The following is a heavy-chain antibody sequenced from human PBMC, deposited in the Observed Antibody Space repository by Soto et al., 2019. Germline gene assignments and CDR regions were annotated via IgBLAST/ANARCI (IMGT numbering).Heavy chain of an antibody. D-gene: IGHD2-2*02. V-gene: IGHV3-33*01. CDR1: GFTFRSYG. CDR2: IWYDGSNK. J-gene: IGHJ4*02. CDR3: ARGPNPIVLIPAAIKYYFDY. Sequence: GGSLRLSCAASGFTFRSYGMHWVRQAPGKGLEWVAVIWYDGSNKYYEDSVKGRFTISRDNSKNTLYLQMNSLRAEDTAVYYCARGPNPIVLIPAAIKYYFDYWGQGTLVTVSS.